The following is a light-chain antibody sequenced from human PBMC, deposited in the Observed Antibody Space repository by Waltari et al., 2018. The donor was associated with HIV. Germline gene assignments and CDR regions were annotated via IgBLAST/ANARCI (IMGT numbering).Light chain of an antibody. V-gene: IGKV1-NL1*01. CDR1: QGISNS. CDR2: GAS. J-gene: IGKJ2*01. CDR3: QQYYDSLMYT. Sequence: DIQITQSPSSLSASVGDRATITCRASQGISNSLAWYQQKPGKAPKLLLYGASRLQTGVPSRFSGSGSGTDFALTISRLQPEDFATYYCQQYYDSLMYTFGQGTKLEIK.